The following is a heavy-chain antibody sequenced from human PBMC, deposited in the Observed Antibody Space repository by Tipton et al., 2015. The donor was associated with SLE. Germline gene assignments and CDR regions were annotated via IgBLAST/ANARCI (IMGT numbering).Heavy chain of an antibody. CDR1: GGSFSGYY. V-gene: IGHV4-30-4*01. CDR2: IYYSGST. Sequence: TLSLTCAVYGGSFSGYYWSWIRRPPGKGLEWIGYIYYSGSTYYNPSLKSRVTISVDTSKNQFSLKLSSVTAADTAVYYCARGGMSLELIWGQGTMVTVSS. J-gene: IGHJ3*02. CDR3: ARGGMSLELI. D-gene: IGHD6-13*01.